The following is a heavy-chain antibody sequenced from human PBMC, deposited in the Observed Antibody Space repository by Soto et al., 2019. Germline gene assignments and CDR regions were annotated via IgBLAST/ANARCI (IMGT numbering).Heavy chain of an antibody. V-gene: IGHV5-51*01. J-gene: IGHJ4*02. CDR1: GYSFTDYW. Sequence: VQLVQSGAEVTKPGESLKISCKASGYSFTDYWIGWVRQMPGKGLEWMGIIYPGDSDTKYSPSFQGQVTMSADKSISTAYLQLNSLKASDTAMYYCARDGLSSSSSFDYWGQGTLVTVSS. D-gene: IGHD6-6*01. CDR3: ARDGLSSSSSFDY. CDR2: IYPGDSDT.